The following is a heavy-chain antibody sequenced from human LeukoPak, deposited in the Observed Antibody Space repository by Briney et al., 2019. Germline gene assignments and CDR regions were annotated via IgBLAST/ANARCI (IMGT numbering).Heavy chain of an antibody. CDR2: ISSSGSTI. Sequence: GGSLRLSCAASGFTFSSYEMNWVRQAPGKGLEWVSYISSSGSTIYYPDSVKGRFTISRDNAKNSLYLQMNSLRAEDTAVYYCARGRDSYGPHAFDIWGQGTMVTVSS. CDR3: ARGRDSYGPHAFDI. D-gene: IGHD5-18*01. CDR1: GFTFSSYE. J-gene: IGHJ3*02. V-gene: IGHV3-48*03.